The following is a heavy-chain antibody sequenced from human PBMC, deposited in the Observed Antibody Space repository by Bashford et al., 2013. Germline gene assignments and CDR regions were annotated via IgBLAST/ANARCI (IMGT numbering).Heavy chain of an antibody. Sequence: GGSLRLSCTASGFTFSSHWMQWVRQAPGKGLVWVSRITHDGSGTNYADSVEGRFTISRDNAKNTLYLQLNSLRAEDTAVYYCARDVPGVGALDYWGQGTLVTVSS. D-gene: IGHD1-26*01. CDR2: ITHDGSGT. CDR1: GFTFSSHW. CDR3: ARDVPGVGALDY. V-gene: IGHV3-74*01. J-gene: IGHJ4*02.